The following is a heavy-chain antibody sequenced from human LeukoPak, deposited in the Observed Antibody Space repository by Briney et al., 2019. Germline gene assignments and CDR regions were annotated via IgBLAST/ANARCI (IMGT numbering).Heavy chain of an antibody. CDR3: ARDQGYSGYDWGADAFDI. V-gene: IGHV1-18*01. D-gene: IGHD5-12*01. CDR2: ISAYNGNT. J-gene: IGHJ3*02. Sequence: GASVKVSCKASGYTFTSYGISWVRQAPGQGLEWMGWISAYNGNTNYAQKLQGRVTMTTDTSTSTAYMELRSLRSDDTAVYYCARDQGYSGYDWGADAFDIWGQGTMVTVSS. CDR1: GYTFTSYG.